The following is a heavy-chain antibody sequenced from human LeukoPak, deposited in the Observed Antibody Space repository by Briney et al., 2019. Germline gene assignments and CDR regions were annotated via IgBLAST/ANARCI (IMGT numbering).Heavy chain of an antibody. J-gene: IGHJ4*02. CDR3: ARDLIHSSGAFDS. V-gene: IGHV3-53*01. D-gene: IGHD3-22*01. CDR1: GFTVSTNH. CDR2: INDVDTP. Sequence: GGSLRLSCAVSGFTVSTNHMTWVRQAPGKGLEWVSAINDVDTPYYADTVRGRFTISRDSAKNTLYLQMKSLRAEDTAVYYCARDLIHSSGAFDSWGQGTLVTVSS.